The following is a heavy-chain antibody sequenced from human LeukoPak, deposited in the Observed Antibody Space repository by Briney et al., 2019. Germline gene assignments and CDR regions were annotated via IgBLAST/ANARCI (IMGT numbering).Heavy chain of an antibody. CDR3: VRGSCTSTWCTCGFGDFDI. Sequence: GESLKISCKASGYSFTNYWLGWVRQMPGKGLEWMGIMYPGASDTRYSASFQGQVTISADKSISTAYLQWRSLKASDSAMYYCVRGSCTSTWCTCGFGDFDIWGQGTMVTVSS. CDR1: GYSFTNYW. J-gene: IGHJ3*02. V-gene: IGHV5-51*01. CDR2: MYPGASDT. D-gene: IGHD2-2*01.